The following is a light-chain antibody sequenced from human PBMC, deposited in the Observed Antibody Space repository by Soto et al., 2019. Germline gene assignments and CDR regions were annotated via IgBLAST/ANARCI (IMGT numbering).Light chain of an antibody. CDR2: GAS. J-gene: IGKJ1*01. CDR1: QSVSNNY. CDR3: QQDYSTPVT. V-gene: IGKV3-20*01. Sequence: EIVLTQSPCTLSLSPGERATLSCRASQSVSNNYLAWYQQKPGQAPRLLIYGASNRATGIPDRFSGSGSGTDFTLTISSLEPEDFAVYYCQQDYSTPVTFGQGTKVDI.